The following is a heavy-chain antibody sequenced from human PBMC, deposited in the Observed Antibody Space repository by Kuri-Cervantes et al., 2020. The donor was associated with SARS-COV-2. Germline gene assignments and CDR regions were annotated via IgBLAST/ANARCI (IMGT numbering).Heavy chain of an antibody. CDR2: ISPTSGST. V-gene: IGHV1-46*01. CDR3: GRDDDSGSLPDC. D-gene: IGHD1-26*01. Sequence: ASVKVSCKASGYTFTSYYMHWVRQVPGQGLEWMGIISPTSGSTNYAQRFQARVTMTRDTSTSTVYMELGSLRSEDTAVYYCGRDDDSGSLPDCWGQGTLVTVSS. J-gene: IGHJ4*02. CDR1: GYTFTSYY.